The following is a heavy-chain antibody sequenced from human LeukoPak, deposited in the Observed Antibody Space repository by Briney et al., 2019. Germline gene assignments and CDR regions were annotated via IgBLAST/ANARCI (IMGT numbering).Heavy chain of an antibody. V-gene: IGHV3-64*01. D-gene: IGHD5-24*01. Sequence: GGSLRLSCAASGFTFSSYAMHWVRQAPGKGLEYVSAISSNGGSTYYANSVKGRFTISRDNSKNTLYLQMGSLRAEDMAVYYCARSRWWGDGYNSGSLGYWGQGTLVTVSS. CDR1: GFTFSSYA. CDR2: ISSNGGST. CDR3: ARSRWWGDGYNSGSLGY. J-gene: IGHJ4*02.